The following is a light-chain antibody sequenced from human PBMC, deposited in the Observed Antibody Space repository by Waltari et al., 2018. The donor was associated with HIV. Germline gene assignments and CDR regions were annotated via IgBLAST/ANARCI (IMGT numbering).Light chain of an antibody. CDR3: CSYGGFTTYV. CDR2: EDT. J-gene: IGLJ1*01. CDR1: SSDVGGYSL. Sequence: QSALTQPASVSGSPGQSITISCIGTSSDVGGYSLVSWYQHHPGKAPQLLIFEDTERPSGVSSRFSGSKSGTTASLTISGLLAEDAADYYCCSYGGFTTYVFGSGTKVTVL. V-gene: IGLV2-23*01.